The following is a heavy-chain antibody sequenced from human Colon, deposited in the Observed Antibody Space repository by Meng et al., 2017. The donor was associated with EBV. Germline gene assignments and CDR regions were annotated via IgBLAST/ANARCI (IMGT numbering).Heavy chain of an antibody. V-gene: IGHV4-4*01. D-gene: IGHD5-12*01. J-gene: IGHJ4*02. CDR1: GGSISCSDDYW. Sequence: LEQPAPVSRSPPGTLLLTCAVSGGSISCSDDYWWSLVRQPPGKGLEWIGEIHHNGGTNYNPSLKSRATISMDTSKKQFSLRLTSVTAADTAVYFCARVGGDNGYEYYFDFWGQGTLVTVS. CDR3: ARVGGDNGYEYYFDF. CDR2: IHHNGGT.